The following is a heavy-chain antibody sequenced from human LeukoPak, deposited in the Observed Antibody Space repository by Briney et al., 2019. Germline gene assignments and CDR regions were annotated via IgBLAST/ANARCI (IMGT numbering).Heavy chain of an antibody. Sequence: PGGSLRLSCAASGFTVSNDYMSLVRQAPGKGLEWVSVIYSGGNTYYADSVKGRFIISRDNSKNTLYLQMNSLRGDDTAVYYCARGGGAFCGGDCYRNFDYWGQGTLVTVSS. J-gene: IGHJ4*02. CDR3: ARGGGAFCGGDCYRNFDY. V-gene: IGHV3-66*01. CDR2: IYSGGNT. D-gene: IGHD2-21*02. CDR1: GFTVSNDY.